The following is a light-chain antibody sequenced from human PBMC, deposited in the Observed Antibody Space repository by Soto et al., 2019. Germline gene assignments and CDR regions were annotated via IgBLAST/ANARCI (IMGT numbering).Light chain of an antibody. CDR1: QSVSTLY. CDR2: AAS. Sequence: IVLTQSPGTLSLSPGERATLSCRASQSVSTLYMTWYQQKPGQAPRLLIYAASRRATGIPDRFSGSGSGTDFTLTISRLEPEDFAVYYCQQYGSSPWTFGQGTKVDIK. J-gene: IGKJ1*01. CDR3: QQYGSSPWT. V-gene: IGKV3-20*01.